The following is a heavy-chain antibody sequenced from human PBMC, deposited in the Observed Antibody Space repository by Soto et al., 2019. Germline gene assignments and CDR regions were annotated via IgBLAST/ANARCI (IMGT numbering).Heavy chain of an antibody. CDR2: INAGNGNT. Sequence: QVQLVQSGAEVKKPGASVKVSCKASGYTFTSYAMHWVRQAPGQRLEWMGWINAGNGNTKYSQKCQGRVTITRDTSASTAYMELSSLRSEDTAVYYCARGYQMGWFAPWGQGTLVTVSS. D-gene: IGHD3-16*02. V-gene: IGHV1-3*01. CDR1: GYTFTSYA. CDR3: ARGYQMGWFAP. J-gene: IGHJ5*02.